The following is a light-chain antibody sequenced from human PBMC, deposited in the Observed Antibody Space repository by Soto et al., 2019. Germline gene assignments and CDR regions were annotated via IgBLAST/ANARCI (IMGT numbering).Light chain of an antibody. CDR3: SSYTSSSTPYV. CDR2: DVS. V-gene: IGLV2-14*01. Sequence: QSALTQPASVSGSPGQSITISCTGTSSDVGGYNYVSWYQQHPGKAPKLMNYDVSNRPSGVSNRFSGSKSGNTASLTISGLQAEDEADYYCSSYTSSSTPYVFGTGIKLTVL. CDR1: SSDVGGYNY. J-gene: IGLJ1*01.